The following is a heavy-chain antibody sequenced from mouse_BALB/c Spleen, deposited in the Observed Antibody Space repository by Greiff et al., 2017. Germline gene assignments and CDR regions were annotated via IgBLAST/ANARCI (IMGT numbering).Heavy chain of an antibody. V-gene: IGHV1-9*01. CDR1: GYTFSSYW. D-gene: IGHD2-1*01. CDR2: ILPGSGST. CDR3: AIHYGKDAMDY. Sequence: QVQLQQSGAELMKPGASVKISCKATGYTFSSYWLEWVKQRPGHGLEWIGEILPGSGSTNYNEKFKGKATFTADTSSNTAYMQLSSLTSEDSAVYYCAIHYGKDAMDYWGQGTSVTVSA. J-gene: IGHJ4*01.